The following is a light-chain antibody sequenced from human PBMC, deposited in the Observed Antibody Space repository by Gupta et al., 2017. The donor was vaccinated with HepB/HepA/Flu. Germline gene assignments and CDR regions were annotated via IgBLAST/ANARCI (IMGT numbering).Light chain of an antibody. CDR1: SSDVGAYNY. CDR3: SSYTITSALVV. J-gene: IGLJ2*01. CDR2: DVS. Sequence: QSALTQPASVSGSPVQSITISCPGTSSDVGAYNYVSWYQQHPGKAPKLIIYDVSNRPSGLSNRFSGSKSGNTASLSISGLQAEDEADYYCSSYTITSALVVFGGGTKLTVL. V-gene: IGLV2-14*03.